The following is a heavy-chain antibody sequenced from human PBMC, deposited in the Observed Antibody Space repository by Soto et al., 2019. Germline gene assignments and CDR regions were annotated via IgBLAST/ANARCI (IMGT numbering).Heavy chain of an antibody. CDR3: ARESEDLTANFDY. V-gene: IGHV3-21*06. CDR2: ISSTTNYI. CDR1: GFTFTRYS. Sequence: GGSLTLSCAVSGFTFTRYSMNWVRQAPGKGLEWVSSISSTTNYIYYGDSMKGRFTISRDNAKNSLYLEMNSLRAEDTAVYYCARESEDLTANFDYWGQGTLVTVSS. J-gene: IGHJ4*02.